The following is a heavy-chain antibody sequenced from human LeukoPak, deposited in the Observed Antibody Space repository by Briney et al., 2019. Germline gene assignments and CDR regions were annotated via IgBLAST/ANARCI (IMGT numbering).Heavy chain of an antibody. CDR2: ISSSSTYI. J-gene: IGHJ4*02. Sequence: GGSLRLSCAASGFTFSSYNMNWVRQAPGKGLEWVSSISSSSTYIYYADSVKGRFTISRDNAKNSLSLQMSSLRDEDTAVYYCASLMTTVYYFDYWGQGTLVTVSS. CDR3: ASLMTTVYYFDY. V-gene: IGHV3-21*01. D-gene: IGHD4-17*01. CDR1: GFTFSSYN.